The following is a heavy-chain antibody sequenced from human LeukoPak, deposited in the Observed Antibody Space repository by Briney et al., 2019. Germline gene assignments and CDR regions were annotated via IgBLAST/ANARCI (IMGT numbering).Heavy chain of an antibody. J-gene: IGHJ6*03. CDR1: GYTFTGYY. V-gene: IGHV1-2*02. CDR3: ALGYCSSTSCYAYYYYMDV. D-gene: IGHD2-2*01. Sequence: EASVKVSCKASGYTFTGYYMHWVRQAPGQGLEWMGWINPNSGSTNYAQKFQGRVTMTRDTSISTAYMELSRLRSDDTAVYYCALGYCSSTSCYAYYYYMDVWGKGTTVTISS. CDR2: INPNSGST.